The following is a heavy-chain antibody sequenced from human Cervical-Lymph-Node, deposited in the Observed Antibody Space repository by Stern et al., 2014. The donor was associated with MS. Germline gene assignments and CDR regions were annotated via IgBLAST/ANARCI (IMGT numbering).Heavy chain of an antibody. V-gene: IGHV3-7*01. CDR1: GFTFSNYL. CDR3: VRQAGVY. Sequence: EVQLVESGGGLVQPGGSLRLSCAASGFTFSNYLMSWVRQAPGKGLEWVANIKQDGSEKNYVDSVKGRFTISRDNPKNSLSLQMNSLRAEDTAVYYCVRQAGVYWGQGALVTVSS. CDR2: IKQDGSEK. D-gene: IGHD3-10*01. J-gene: IGHJ4*02.